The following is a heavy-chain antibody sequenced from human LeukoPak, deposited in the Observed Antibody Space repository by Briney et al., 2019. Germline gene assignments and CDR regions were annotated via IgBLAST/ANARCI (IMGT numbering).Heavy chain of an antibody. Sequence: ASLKVSCKASGYTFTGYYMHWVRQAPGQGLEWMGWINPNTGGTNYAQKFQGRVTMTSDTSSSTAYMEVSSLRSDDTAAYYCATDYGDYESAYWGQGTLVTV. CDR3: ATDYGDYESAY. CDR1: GYTFTGYY. D-gene: IGHD4-17*01. J-gene: IGHJ4*02. CDR2: INPNTGGT. V-gene: IGHV1-2*02.